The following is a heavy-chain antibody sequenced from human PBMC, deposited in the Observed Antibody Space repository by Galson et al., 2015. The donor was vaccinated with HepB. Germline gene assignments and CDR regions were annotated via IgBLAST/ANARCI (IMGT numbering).Heavy chain of an antibody. V-gene: IGHV1-3*01. D-gene: IGHD6-19*01. CDR2: INGGTGNT. Sequence: SVKVSCKASGYAFTNYVWHWVRQAPGQGLEWMGWINGGTGNTEFSQKFQGRVTLTRDTSASTAYMELSSLRSEDTAVYYCARDRAIIYNSGWHFGWFDPWGQGTLVTVTS. J-gene: IGHJ5*02. CDR3: ARDRAIIYNSGWHFGWFDP. CDR1: GYAFTNYV.